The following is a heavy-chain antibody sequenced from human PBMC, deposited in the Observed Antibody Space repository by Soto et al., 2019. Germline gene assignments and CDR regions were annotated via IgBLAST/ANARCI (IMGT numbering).Heavy chain of an antibody. CDR1: GDSVSSSSVT. Sequence: SQTLSLTCAISGDSVSSSSVTWNWIRQSPSRGLEWLGRTYYRSKWYNDYAESVKSRITINPDTSKNQISLHLTSLIPENTAVYYCVRLIGNSWLDFWGQGTLVTVSS. V-gene: IGHV6-1*01. CDR3: VRLIGNSWLDF. D-gene: IGHD1-26*01. J-gene: IGHJ5*01. CDR2: TYYRSKWYN.